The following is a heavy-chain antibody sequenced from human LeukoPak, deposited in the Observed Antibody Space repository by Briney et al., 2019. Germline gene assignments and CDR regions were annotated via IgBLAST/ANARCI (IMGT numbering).Heavy chain of an antibody. Sequence: PSETLSLTCTVSGGSISSYYWSWIRQPPGKGLEWIGYIYYSGSTNYNPSLKSRVTISVDTSKNQFSLKLSSVTAADTAVYYCARPGSRGNGMDVWGQGTTVTVSS. CDR2: IYYSGST. CDR1: GGSISSYY. D-gene: IGHD3-10*01. V-gene: IGHV4-59*01. J-gene: IGHJ6*02. CDR3: ARPGSRGNGMDV.